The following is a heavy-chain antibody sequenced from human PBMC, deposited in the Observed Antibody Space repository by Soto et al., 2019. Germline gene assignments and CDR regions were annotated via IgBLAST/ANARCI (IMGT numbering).Heavy chain of an antibody. CDR2: ISGSGGST. J-gene: IGHJ4*02. CDR1: GFTFSSYA. D-gene: IGHD6-19*01. Sequence: GGSLRLSCAASGFTFSSYAMSWVRQAPGKGLEWVSAISGSGGSTYYADSVKGRFTISRDNSKNTLYLQMNSLRAEDTAVYYCAKGNSSGWYRPIDYCGQGTLVTVSS. V-gene: IGHV3-23*01. CDR3: AKGNSSGWYRPIDY.